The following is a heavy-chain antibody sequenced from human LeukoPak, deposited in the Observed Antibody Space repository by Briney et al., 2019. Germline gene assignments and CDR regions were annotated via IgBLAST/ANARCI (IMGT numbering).Heavy chain of an antibody. CDR2: ISSSGRTM. V-gene: IGHV3-48*03. Sequence: GGSLRLSCAASGFTFNNYEMNWVRQAPGKGLEWVSYISSSGRTMYYADSVKGRFTISRDNAKNSVYLQMNSLRAEDTAVYYCARDAGFTLFRGAIDYWGQGTLVTVSS. CDR3: ARDAGFTLFRGAIDY. D-gene: IGHD3-10*01. J-gene: IGHJ4*02. CDR1: GFTFNNYE.